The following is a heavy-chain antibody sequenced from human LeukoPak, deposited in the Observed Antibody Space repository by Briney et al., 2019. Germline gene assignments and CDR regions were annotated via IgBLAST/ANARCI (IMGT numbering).Heavy chain of an antibody. CDR3: ARVRRYTSGPDGIDI. CDR2: IDYSRTT. CDR1: GGSISSYY. Sequence: SETLSLTRTVSGGSISSYYWSWIRQPPGKGLEWIGYIDYSRTTNCNPSLKSRVTMSVDTSKNQFSLKLSSVTAADTAVYYCARVRRYTSGPDGIDIWGQGTMVPVSA. D-gene: IGHD6-25*01. V-gene: IGHV4-59*01. J-gene: IGHJ3*02.